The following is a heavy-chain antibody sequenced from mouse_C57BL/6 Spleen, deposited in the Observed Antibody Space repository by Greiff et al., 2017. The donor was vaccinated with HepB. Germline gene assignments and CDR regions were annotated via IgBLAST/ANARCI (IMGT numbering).Heavy chain of an antibody. Sequence: VQLQESDAELVKPGASVKISCKVSGYTFTDHTIHWMKQRPEQGLEWIGYIYPRDGSTKYNEKFKGKATLTADKSSSTAYMQLNSLTSEDSAVYFCARYLLDYYGSSYWYFDVWGTGTTVTVSS. J-gene: IGHJ1*03. V-gene: IGHV1-78*01. CDR1: GYTFTDHT. D-gene: IGHD1-1*01. CDR2: IYPRDGST. CDR3: ARYLLDYYGSSYWYFDV.